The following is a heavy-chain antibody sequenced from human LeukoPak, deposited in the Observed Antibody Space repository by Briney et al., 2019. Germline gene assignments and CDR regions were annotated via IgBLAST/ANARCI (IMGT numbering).Heavy chain of an antibody. CDR3: AKGVAAAGIFDY. Sequence: GGSLRLSCAAPGFTFSSYAMGWVRQAPGKGLEWVSAISGSGGSTYYAASVKGRFTISRDNSKNTLYLQMNSLRAEDTAVYYCAKGVAAAGIFDYWGQGTLVTVSS. CDR1: GFTFSSYA. CDR2: ISGSGGST. D-gene: IGHD6-13*01. J-gene: IGHJ4*02. V-gene: IGHV3-23*01.